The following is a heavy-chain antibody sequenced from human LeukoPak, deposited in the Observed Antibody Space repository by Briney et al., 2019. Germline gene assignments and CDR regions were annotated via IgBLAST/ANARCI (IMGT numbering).Heavy chain of an antibody. V-gene: IGHV1-69*01. J-gene: IGHJ1*01. Sequence: GSSVKVSCKASGGTFSSYAISWVRQAPGQGLEWMGGIIPIFGTANYAQKFQGRVTITADESTSTAYMELSSLRSEDTAVYYCARAFRGYCSSTSCYKYFQHWGQGTLVTVSS. CDR2: IIPIFGTA. D-gene: IGHD2-2*02. CDR3: ARAFRGYCSSTSCYKYFQH. CDR1: GGTFSSYA.